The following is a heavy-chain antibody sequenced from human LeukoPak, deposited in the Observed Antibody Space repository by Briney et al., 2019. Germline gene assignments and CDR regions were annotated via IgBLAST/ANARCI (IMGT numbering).Heavy chain of an antibody. CDR1: GGSFSGPY. Sequence: SETLSLTCAVYGGSFSGPYWIWIRQPPGKGLEWIGEINHGGGTNYNPSLKSRVTISVDTSKNQFSLNLSSVTAADTAVYYCARGNTGRLRVWFDSWGQGTLVTVSS. CDR3: ARGNTGRLRVWFDS. V-gene: IGHV4-34*01. CDR2: INHGGGT. J-gene: IGHJ5*01. D-gene: IGHD3-10*01.